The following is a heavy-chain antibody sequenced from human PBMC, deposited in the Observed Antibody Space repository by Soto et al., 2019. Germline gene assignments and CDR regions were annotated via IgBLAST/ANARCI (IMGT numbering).Heavy chain of an antibody. CDR3: TSFDSNGYYPQNHY. J-gene: IGHJ4*02. V-gene: IGHV1-69*01. CDR1: GGSFSSFS. CDR2: IIPILGTA. D-gene: IGHD3-22*01. Sequence: QVILAQSGAEVKKPGSSVKVSCKVSGGSFSSFSINWVRQAPGQRFEWMGGIIPILGTANFTQKFQYRVTSTADESRATAYMTLSSLTSEDTAFYYCTSFDSNGYYPQNHYWGPGTQVTVSS.